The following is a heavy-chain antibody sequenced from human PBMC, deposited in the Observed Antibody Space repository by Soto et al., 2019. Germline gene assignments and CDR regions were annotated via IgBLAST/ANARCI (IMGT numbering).Heavy chain of an antibody. J-gene: IGHJ4*02. Sequence: QVQLVESGGGLVKPGGSLRLSCAASGFTFSDYYMSWIRQAPGKGLEWVSYVGTSSSYTNYADSVKGRFTSSRDNANNSMYLQMNSLRAEDTAVYYCARGPRDSSGTRFDYWGQGTLVTVSS. D-gene: IGHD3-22*01. CDR3: ARGPRDSSGTRFDY. V-gene: IGHV3-11*05. CDR2: VGTSSSYT. CDR1: GFTFSDYY.